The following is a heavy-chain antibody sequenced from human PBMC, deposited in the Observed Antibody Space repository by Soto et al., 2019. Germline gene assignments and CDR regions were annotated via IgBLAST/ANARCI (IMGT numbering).Heavy chain of an antibody. CDR1: GFIFSQYS. CDR2: ISSTGAPM. Sequence: PGGSLRLSCAASGFIFSQYSMNWVRQAPGKGLEWVSSISSTGAPMYYADSVKGRFTISRDDADNSLYLQMNSLRVEDTAVYYCARDRLARGIPVAGRIDYWGQGALVTVSS. D-gene: IGHD6-19*01. V-gene: IGHV3-21*01. J-gene: IGHJ4*02. CDR3: ARDRLARGIPVAGRIDY.